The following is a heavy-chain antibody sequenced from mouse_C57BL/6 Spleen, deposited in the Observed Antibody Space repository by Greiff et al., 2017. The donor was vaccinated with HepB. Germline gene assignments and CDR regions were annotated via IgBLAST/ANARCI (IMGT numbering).Heavy chain of an antibody. CDR2: INPNYGTT. V-gene: IGHV1-39*01. CDR1: GYSFTDYN. CDR3: ARSGGNYNYYAMDY. D-gene: IGHD2-1*01. Sequence: EVQLVESGPELVKPGASVKISCKASGYSFTDYNMNWVKQSNGKSLEWIGVINPNYGTTSYNQKFKGKATLTVDQSSSTAYMQLNSLTSEDSAVYYCARSGGNYNYYAMDYWGQGTSVTVSS. J-gene: IGHJ4*01.